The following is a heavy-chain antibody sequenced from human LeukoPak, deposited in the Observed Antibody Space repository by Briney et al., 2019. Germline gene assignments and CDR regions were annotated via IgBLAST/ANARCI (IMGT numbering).Heavy chain of an antibody. CDR1: GYTFTSYY. J-gene: IGHJ4*02. Sequence: GASVKVSCKASGYTFTSYYMHWVRQAPGLGLEWMGWINPNSGGTNYAQKFQGRVTMTGDTSISTAYMDLSSLRSDDTAVYYCARDLKMGYSSGRYSWGTGSSNDYWGQGTLVTVSS. D-gene: IGHD6-19*01. CDR2: INPNSGGT. CDR3: ARDLKMGYSSGRYSWGTGSSNDY. V-gene: IGHV1-2*02.